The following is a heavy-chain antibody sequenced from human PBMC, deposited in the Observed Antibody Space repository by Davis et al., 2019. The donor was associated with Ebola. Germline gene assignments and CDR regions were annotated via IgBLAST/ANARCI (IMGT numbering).Heavy chain of an antibody. V-gene: IGHV3-23*01. J-gene: IGHJ4*02. CDR3: AKSSPPIVVVIASPDY. D-gene: IGHD2-21*01. CDR1: GFTFSSYA. Sequence: GGSLRLSCAASGFTFSSYAMSWVRQAPGKGLEWVSAISGSGGSTYYADSVKGRFTISRDNSKNPLYLQMNSLRAEDTAVYYCAKSSPPIVVVIASPDYWGQGTLVTVSS. CDR2: ISGSGGST.